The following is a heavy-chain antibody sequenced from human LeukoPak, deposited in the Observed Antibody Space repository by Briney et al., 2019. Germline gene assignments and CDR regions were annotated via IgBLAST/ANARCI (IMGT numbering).Heavy chain of an antibody. CDR1: GDSVSSGNYY. J-gene: IGHJ4*02. CDR3: ARRVSDYDFWSGPSYYFDY. D-gene: IGHD3-3*01. Sequence: SETLSLTCSISGDSVSSGNYYWSWIRQPPGKGLEWIGEINHGGSTNYNPSLKSRVTISVDTSKNQFSLKLSSVTAADTAVYYCARRVSDYDFWSGPSYYFDYWGQGTLVTVSS. V-gene: IGHV4-39*07. CDR2: INHGGST.